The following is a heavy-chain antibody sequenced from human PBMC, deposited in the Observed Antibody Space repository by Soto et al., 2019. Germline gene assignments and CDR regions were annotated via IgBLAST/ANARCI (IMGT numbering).Heavy chain of an antibody. V-gene: IGHV3-49*03. CDR2: IRSKAYGGTT. Sequence: PGGSLRLSCTTSEFTFGDYGMSWFRQAPGKGLEWVGFIRSKAYGGTTEYAASVKGRFTISRDDSKSIAYVQMNSLISEDTAVYYCTRIYGSGTFLPDYWGQGTLVTVSS. D-gene: IGHD3-10*01. CDR1: EFTFGDYG. CDR3: TRIYGSGTFLPDY. J-gene: IGHJ4*02.